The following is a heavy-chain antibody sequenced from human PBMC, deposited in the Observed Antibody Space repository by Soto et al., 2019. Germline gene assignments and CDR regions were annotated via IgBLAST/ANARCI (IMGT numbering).Heavy chain of an antibody. Sequence: SETLSLTCAVYGGSFSGYYWSWIRQPPGKGLEWIGEINHSGSTNYNPSLKSRVTISVDTSKNQFSLKLSSVTAADTAVYYCARAARKYSSSSPPNDYWGKGTLVTVSS. CDR1: GGSFSGYY. D-gene: IGHD6-6*01. V-gene: IGHV4-34*01. J-gene: IGHJ4*02. CDR2: INHSGST. CDR3: ARAARKYSSSSPPNDY.